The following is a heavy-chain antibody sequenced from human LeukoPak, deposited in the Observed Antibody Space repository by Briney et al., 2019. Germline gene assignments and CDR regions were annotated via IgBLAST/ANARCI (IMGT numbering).Heavy chain of an antibody. Sequence: GSLRLSCAASGFTFSSYAMSWVRQAPGKGLEWVSAISGSGGSTYYADSVKGRFTVSRDNSKDTLYLQMNSLRAEDTAVYYCAKGDGYNSQFWFDPWGQGTLVTVSS. J-gene: IGHJ5*02. CDR2: ISGSGGST. D-gene: IGHD5-12*01. CDR3: AKGDGYNSQFWFDP. CDR1: GFTFSSYA. V-gene: IGHV3-23*01.